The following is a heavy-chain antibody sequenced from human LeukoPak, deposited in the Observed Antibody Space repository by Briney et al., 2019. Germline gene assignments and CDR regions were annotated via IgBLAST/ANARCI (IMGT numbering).Heavy chain of an antibody. CDR1: GGSISSYY. D-gene: IGHD3-9*01. CDR3: ARSRGPNILTGYFMPYYFDY. CDR2: IHYSGST. V-gene: IGHV4-59*01. J-gene: IGHJ4*02. Sequence: PSETLSLTCTVSGGSISSYYWSWIRLPPGKGLECIGYIHYSGSTNYNPSLKSRVTISVDTSKNQFSLKLSSVTAADTAVYYCARSRGPNILTGYFMPYYFDYWGQGALVTVSS.